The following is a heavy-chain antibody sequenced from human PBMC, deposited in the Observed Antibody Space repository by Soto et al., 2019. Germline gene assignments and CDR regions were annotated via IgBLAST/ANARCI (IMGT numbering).Heavy chain of an antibody. J-gene: IGHJ3*02. Sequence: GASVKVSCEASGFTFTSSAMQWVRQARGQRLEWIGWIVVGSGNTNYAQKFQERVSITRDMSTRTAYMELSSLRSEDTAVYYCAAGVTYDGNFDIWGQGTTVTVSS. CDR2: IVVGSGNT. D-gene: IGHD5-12*01. CDR3: AAGVTYDGNFDI. V-gene: IGHV1-58*02. CDR1: GFTFTSSA.